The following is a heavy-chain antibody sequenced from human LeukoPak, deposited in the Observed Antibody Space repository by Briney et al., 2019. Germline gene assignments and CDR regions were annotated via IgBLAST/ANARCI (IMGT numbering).Heavy chain of an antibody. CDR1: GGSFSGYY. D-gene: IGHD5-18*01. J-gene: IGHJ4*02. CDR3: ARQGYSYDNFDY. V-gene: IGHV4-34*01. Sequence: PSETLSLTCAVYGGSFSGYYWSWIRQPPGKGLEWIGEINHSGSTNYNPSLKSRVTISVDTSKNQFSLKLSSVTAADTAVYYCARQGYSYDNFDYWGQGTLVTVSS. CDR2: INHSGST.